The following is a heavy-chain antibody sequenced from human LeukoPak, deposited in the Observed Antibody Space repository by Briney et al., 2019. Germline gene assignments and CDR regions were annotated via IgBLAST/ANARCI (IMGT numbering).Heavy chain of an antibody. CDR1: GGSIGSYY. V-gene: IGHV4-4*07. CDR3: ARDVRGWSGFDY. D-gene: IGHD3-3*01. CDR2: IYTTGST. J-gene: IGHJ4*02. Sequence: SETLSLTCSVSGGSIGSYYWSWIRQPAGKGLKWIGRIYTTGSTDYNPPLKSRVTMSVDTSKNQFSLNLSSVTAADTAVYYCARDVRGWSGFDYWGQGTLVTVSS.